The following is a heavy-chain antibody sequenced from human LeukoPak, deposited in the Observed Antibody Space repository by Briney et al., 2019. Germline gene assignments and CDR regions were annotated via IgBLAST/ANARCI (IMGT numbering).Heavy chain of an antibody. Sequence: ASVKVSCKASGYTFTDYYMHWVRQAPGQGLERLGWIDPNRGGTIYAQKFQGRVTMTRDTSISTAYMELNSLRAEDTAVYYCARDVGWGMVREVFDYWGQGTLVTVSS. CDR1: GYTFTDYY. CDR3: ARDVGWGMVREVFDY. J-gene: IGHJ4*02. CDR2: IDPNRGGT. V-gene: IGHV1-2*02. D-gene: IGHD3-10*01.